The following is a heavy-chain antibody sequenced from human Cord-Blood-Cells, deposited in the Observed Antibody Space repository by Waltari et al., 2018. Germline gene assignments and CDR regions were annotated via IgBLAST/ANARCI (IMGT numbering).Heavy chain of an antibody. V-gene: IGHV1-69*01. CDR3: ARVRYYDSSGYYYYFDY. CDR2: IIPNFGTA. Sequence: QVQLVQSGAEVKKPGSSVKVSCKASGGTFSSYAISWVRQAPGQGLEWMGGIIPNFGTANYAQKFQGRVTITADESTSTAYMELSSLRSEDTAVYYCARVRYYDSSGYYYYFDYWGQGTLVTVSS. J-gene: IGHJ4*02. CDR1: GGTFSSYA. D-gene: IGHD3-22*01.